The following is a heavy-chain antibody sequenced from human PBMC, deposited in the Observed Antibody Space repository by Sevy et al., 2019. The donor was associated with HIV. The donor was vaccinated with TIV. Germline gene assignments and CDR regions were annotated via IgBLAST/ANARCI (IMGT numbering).Heavy chain of an antibody. CDR1: GFTFSLYS. V-gene: IGHV3-21*01. CDR2: IIRSSSYI. CDR3: ARAYGDYVGGYYFDY. D-gene: IGHD4-17*01. J-gene: IGHJ4*02. Sequence: GGSLRLSCAASGFTFSLYSLNWVRQAPGKGLEWVSSIIRSSSYIYYTDSVKGRFTISRDNAKNTLYLQMNSLRVEDTAVYYCARAYGDYVGGYYFDYWGQGALVTVSS.